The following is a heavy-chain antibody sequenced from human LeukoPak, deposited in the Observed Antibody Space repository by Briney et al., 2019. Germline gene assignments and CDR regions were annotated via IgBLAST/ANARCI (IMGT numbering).Heavy chain of an antibody. J-gene: IGHJ4*02. CDR3: ANEEVPNDY. V-gene: IGHV3-23*01. CDR1: GFPFSSHA. Sequence: PGGSLRLSCEVSGFPFSSHAMSWVRQAPGRGLEWVSGISISADMTYYAASVQGRFIISRDNSKNTVYLQMDSLRVEDTAVYYCANEEVPNDYWGQGTLVTVSS. D-gene: IGHD4/OR15-4a*01. CDR2: ISISADMT.